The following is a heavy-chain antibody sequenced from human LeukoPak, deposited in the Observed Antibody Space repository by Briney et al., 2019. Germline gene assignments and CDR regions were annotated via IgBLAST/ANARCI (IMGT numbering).Heavy chain of an antibody. J-gene: IGHJ4*02. D-gene: IGHD5-18*01. CDR1: GYTFTSYD. CDR2: MNPNSGNT. Sequence: ASVKVSCKASGYTFTSYDINWVRQATGQGLEWMGWMNPNSGNTGYAQKFQGRVTITRNTSISTAYMELSSLRSEDTAVYYCARDPRYSYGEVDYWGQGTLVTVSS. CDR3: ARDPRYSYGEVDY. V-gene: IGHV1-8*03.